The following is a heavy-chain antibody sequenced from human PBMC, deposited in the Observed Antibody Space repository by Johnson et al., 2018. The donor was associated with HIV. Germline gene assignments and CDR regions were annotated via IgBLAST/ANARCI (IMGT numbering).Heavy chain of an antibody. CDR1: GFTFSNAW. CDR3: AREREDYGDNHDAFDI. CDR2: IKSKTDGGTT. Sequence: VQLVESGGGLVKHGGSLRLSCAASGFTFSNAWMSWVRQAPGKGLGWVGRIKSKTDGGTTDYAAPVKGRFTISRDDSKNTRYLQMNSLKTEDTAVYYCAREREDYGDNHDAFDIWGQGTMVTVSS. D-gene: IGHD4-17*01. V-gene: IGHV3-15*01. J-gene: IGHJ3*02.